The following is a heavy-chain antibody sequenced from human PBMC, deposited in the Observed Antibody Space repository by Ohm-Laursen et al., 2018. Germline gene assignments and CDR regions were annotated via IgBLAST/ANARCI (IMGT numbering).Heavy chain of an antibody. CDR3: ASRDYYGSGNLEFDP. CDR2: IKQDGSEK. V-gene: IGHV3-7*01. Sequence: SLRLSCAASGFTFSSYWMTWVRQAPGKGLEWVANIKQDGSEKYYVDSVKGRFTISRDNAKNSLYLQMNSLRAEDTAVYYCASRDYYGSGNLEFDPWGQGTLVTVSS. CDR1: GFTFSSYW. D-gene: IGHD3-10*01. J-gene: IGHJ5*02.